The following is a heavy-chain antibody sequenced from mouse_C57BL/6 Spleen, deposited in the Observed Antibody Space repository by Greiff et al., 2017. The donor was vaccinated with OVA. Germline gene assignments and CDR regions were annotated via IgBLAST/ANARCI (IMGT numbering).Heavy chain of an antibody. Sequence: VQLQQSGAELVRPGSSVKLSCKASGYTFTSYWMDWVKQRPGQGLEWIGNIYPSDSETHYNHKLKGKANLTVDKSSSTPYMQLSSLPSEDSAVYYCAREGISSPGAYWGQGTLVTVSA. CDR1: GYTFTSYW. J-gene: IGHJ3*01. D-gene: IGHD6-1*01. CDR3: AREGISSPGAY. V-gene: IGHV1-61*01. CDR2: IYPSDSET.